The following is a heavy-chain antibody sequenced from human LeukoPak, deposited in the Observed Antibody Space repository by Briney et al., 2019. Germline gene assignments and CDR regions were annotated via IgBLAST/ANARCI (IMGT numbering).Heavy chain of an antibody. Sequence: SETLSRTYIVSGGAASRQYWSWIRQPPGKGLEWIGYIHYSGSTNYNPSLKSRVTISGETSKNQFSLKLSSVTAADTAVYYCARLIGAPRGDGLDYRGQGTLVTVSS. CDR2: IHYSGST. J-gene: IGHJ4*02. CDR1: GGAASRQY. D-gene: IGHD1-26*01. V-gene: IGHV4-59*02. CDR3: ARLIGAPRGDGLDY.